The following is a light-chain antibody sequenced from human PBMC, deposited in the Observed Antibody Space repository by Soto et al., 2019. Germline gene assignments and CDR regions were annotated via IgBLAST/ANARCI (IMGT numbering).Light chain of an antibody. J-gene: IGKJ3*01. V-gene: IGKV2-28*01. Sequence: DIVMTQSPLSLPVTPGEPASISCRSSQSLLNSNGYNYLGWYLQKPGQSPQLLIYLGANRASGVPDMFSSSGSRTDFTLKISRVEAEDVGLYYCMQVLQSPFTFGHGTKVDLK. CDR3: MQVLQSPFT. CDR1: QSLLNSNGYNY. CDR2: LGA.